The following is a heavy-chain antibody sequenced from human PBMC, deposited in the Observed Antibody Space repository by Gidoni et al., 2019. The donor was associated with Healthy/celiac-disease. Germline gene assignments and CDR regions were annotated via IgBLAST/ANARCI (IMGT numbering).Heavy chain of an antibody. Sequence: EMQLLESGGGLVQPGGSLRLSCAASGFTFSSYAMSWVRQAPGKGLEWVSAISGSGGSTYYADSVKGRFTISRDNSKNTLYLQMTSLRAEDTAVYYCARPDYDSSGYYHPYYFDYWGQGTLVTVSS. CDR2: ISGSGGST. V-gene: IGHV3-23*01. CDR3: ARPDYDSSGYYHPYYFDY. J-gene: IGHJ4*02. D-gene: IGHD3-22*01. CDR1: GFTFSSYA.